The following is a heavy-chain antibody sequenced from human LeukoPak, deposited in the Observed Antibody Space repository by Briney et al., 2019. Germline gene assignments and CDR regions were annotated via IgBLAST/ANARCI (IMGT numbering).Heavy chain of an antibody. D-gene: IGHD6-13*01. CDR3: ARGPLIAAAGTW. V-gene: IGHV3-7*03. CDR2: INQDGTEK. Sequence: GGSLRLSCAASGFTFSSYWMSWVRQAPGAGLEGVAKINQDGTEKAYVDSVRGRFTISRDNAKNSLFLQMNSLRAGDTAVYYCARGPLIAAAGTWWGQGTLVTVSS. CDR1: GFTFSSYW. J-gene: IGHJ4*02.